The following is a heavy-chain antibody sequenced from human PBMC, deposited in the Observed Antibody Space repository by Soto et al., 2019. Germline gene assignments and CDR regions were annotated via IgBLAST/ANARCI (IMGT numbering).Heavy chain of an antibody. J-gene: IGHJ6*02. V-gene: IGHV5-51*01. CDR2: IYPGDSDT. CDR3: ARQSVVLRFLEWLSHDGMDV. Sequence: PGESLKISCKGSGYSFTSYWIGWVRQMPGKGLEWMGIIYPGDSDTRYSPSFQGQVTISADKSISTAYLQWSSLKASDTAMYYCARQSVVLRFLEWLSHDGMDVSGQGTTVTVS. CDR1: GYSFTSYW. D-gene: IGHD3-3*01.